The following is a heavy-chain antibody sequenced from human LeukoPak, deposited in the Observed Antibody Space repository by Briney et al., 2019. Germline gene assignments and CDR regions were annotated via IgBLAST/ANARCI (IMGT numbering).Heavy chain of an antibody. CDR3: ARDHYHGSGSYYKGDY. D-gene: IGHD3-10*01. V-gene: IGHV1-2*06. Sequence: ASVKVSCKASGYTFTGYYMHWVRQAPGQGLEWMGRINPNSGGTNYAQKFQGRVTMTRDTSISTAYMELSRLRSDDTAVYYCARDHYHGSGSYYKGDYWGQGTLVTVSS. CDR2: INPNSGGT. CDR1: GYTFTGYY. J-gene: IGHJ4*02.